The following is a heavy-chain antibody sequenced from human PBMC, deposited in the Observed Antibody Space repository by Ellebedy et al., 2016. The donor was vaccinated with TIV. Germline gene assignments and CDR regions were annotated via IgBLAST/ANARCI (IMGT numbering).Heavy chain of an antibody. CDR2: INPNSGGT. CDR3: ARDPQGVAVAGWTFDY. D-gene: IGHD6-19*01. V-gene: IGHV1-2*02. CDR1: GYTFTGYY. Sequence: ASVKVSCXASGYTFTGYYMHWVRQAPGQGLEWMGWINPNSGGTNYAQKFQGRVTMTRDTSISTAYMELSRLRSDDTAVYYCARDPQGVAVAGWTFDYWGQGTLVTVSS. J-gene: IGHJ4*02.